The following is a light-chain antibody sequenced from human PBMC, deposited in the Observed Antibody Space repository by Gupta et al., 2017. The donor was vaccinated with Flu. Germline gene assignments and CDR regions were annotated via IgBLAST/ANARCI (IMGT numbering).Light chain of an antibody. V-gene: IGLV1-44*01. CDR2: SNP. CDR1: SSNIGRNT. J-gene: IGLJ3*02. CDR3: AAWDDSLNCWV. Sequence: QSVLTQPPSASGTPGQRVTISCSGSSSNIGRNTVNWYQQFPGTAPKLLNYSNPQRPSGVPDRFSGSKSGTSASLAISGLQSEDEADYYCAAWDDSLNCWVFGGGTKLTVL.